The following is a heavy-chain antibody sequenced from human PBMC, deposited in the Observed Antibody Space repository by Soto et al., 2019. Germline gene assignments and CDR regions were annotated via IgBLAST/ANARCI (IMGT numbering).Heavy chain of an antibody. J-gene: IGHJ4*02. CDR3: ARYSTTYQTDY. V-gene: IGHV2-5*02. CDR2: IYWDDDK. D-gene: IGHD6-13*01. Sequence: QITLKESGPTLVKPTQTLTLTCTFSGFSLSTRGMGVGWMRQPPGKALEWLALIYWDDDKRYSPSLKRRLIVTKGTSEHQVVLTMANMDPVDTATYYCARYSTTYQTDYWGQGTLVTVSS. CDR1: GFSLSTRGMG.